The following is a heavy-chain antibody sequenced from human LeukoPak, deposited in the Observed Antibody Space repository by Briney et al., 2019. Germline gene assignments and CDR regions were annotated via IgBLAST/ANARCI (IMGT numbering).Heavy chain of an antibody. Sequence: SETLSLTCAVSGYSIGSGFHWGWIRQSPGKGLEWIGNIFHTGNIYYNPSLKSRVAISVDTSKNQFSLRLSSVTAADTAVYYCARHRYSSGWLEAFDVWGQGTMVTVSS. CDR3: ARHRYSSGWLEAFDV. CDR2: IFHTGNI. J-gene: IGHJ3*01. D-gene: IGHD6-19*01. V-gene: IGHV4-38-2*01. CDR1: GYSIGSGFH.